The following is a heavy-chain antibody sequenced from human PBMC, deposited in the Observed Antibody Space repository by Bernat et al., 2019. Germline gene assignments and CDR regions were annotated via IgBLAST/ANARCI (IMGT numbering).Heavy chain of an antibody. J-gene: IGHJ4*02. CDR2: IYWNDDN. D-gene: IGHD6-19*01. CDR1: GFSLSSTAVG. V-gene: IGHV2-5*01. CDR3: AHGSGWLFDH. Sequence: QITLKESGPTLVQPTQTLTLTCTFSGFSLSSTAVGVGWIRQPPGKPLEWLALIYWNDDNKYSPSLKNRLSITKDTSGNQVVLTLTNVDPVDTATYFCAHGSGWLFDHWGPGTLVTVSS.